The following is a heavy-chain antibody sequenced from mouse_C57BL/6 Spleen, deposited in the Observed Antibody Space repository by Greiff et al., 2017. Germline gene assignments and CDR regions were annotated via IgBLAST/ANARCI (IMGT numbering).Heavy chain of an antibody. D-gene: IGHD4-1*01. J-gene: IGHJ1*03. CDR1: GYAFTNYL. CDR2: INPGSGGT. CDR3: ARRGVGREGYFDV. V-gene: IGHV1-54*01. Sequence: VKLQQSGAELVRPGTSVKVSCKASGYAFTNYLIEWVKQRPGQGLEWIGVINPGSGGTNYNEKFKGKATLTADKASSTAYMQLSSLTSEDSAVYFCARRGVGREGYFDVWGTGTTVTVSS.